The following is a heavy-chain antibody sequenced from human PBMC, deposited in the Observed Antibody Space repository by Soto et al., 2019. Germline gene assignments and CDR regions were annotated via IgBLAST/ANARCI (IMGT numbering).Heavy chain of an antibody. Sequence: ASVKVSCKAAGYTFTSYDINWVRQATGQGLEWMGWMNPNSGNTGYAQKFQGRVTMTRNTSISTAYMELSSLRSEDTAVYYCARDPSDRTWFDPWGQGTLVTVYS. CDR3: ARDPSDRTWFDP. CDR2: MNPNSGNT. V-gene: IGHV1-8*01. CDR1: GYTFTSYD. D-gene: IGHD3-16*02. J-gene: IGHJ5*02.